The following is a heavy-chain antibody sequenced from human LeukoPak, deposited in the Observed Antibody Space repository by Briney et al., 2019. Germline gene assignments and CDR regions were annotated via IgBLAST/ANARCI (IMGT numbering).Heavy chain of an antibody. J-gene: IGHJ4*02. Sequence: PSETLSLTCAVSGGSISSGGYSWSWIRQPPGKGLEWIGYIYHSGSTYYNPSLKSRVTISVDRSKNQFSLKLSSVTAADTAVYYCARTSSGYNTGYDYWGQGTLVTVSS. D-gene: IGHD3-22*01. V-gene: IGHV4-30-2*01. CDR2: IYHSGST. CDR3: ARTSSGYNTGYDY. CDR1: GGSISSGGYS.